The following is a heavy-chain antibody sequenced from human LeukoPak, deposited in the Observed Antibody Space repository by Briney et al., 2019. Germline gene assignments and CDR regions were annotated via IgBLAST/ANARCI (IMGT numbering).Heavy chain of an antibody. CDR3: ARNFHRRLYDSSGYYPY. CDR1: GFTFSTSA. J-gene: IGHJ4*02. V-gene: IGHV3-48*01. D-gene: IGHD3-22*01. CDR2: ISSSSTTI. Sequence: GGSLRLSCAASGFTFSTSAMHWVRQAPGKGLECVSYISSSSTTIYYADSVKGRFTISRDNAKNSLYLQMNSLRAEDTAVYYCARNFHRRLYDSSGYYPYWGQGTLVTVSS.